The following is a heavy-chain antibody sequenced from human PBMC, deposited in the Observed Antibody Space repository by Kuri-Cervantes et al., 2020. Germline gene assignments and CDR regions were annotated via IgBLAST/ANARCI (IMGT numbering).Heavy chain of an antibody. CDR1: GFTFSSYA. Sequence: GGSLRLSCAASGFTFSSYAMHWVRQAPGKGLEWVAVISYDGSNKYYADSVKGRFTISRDNSKNTLYLQMNSLRAEDTAVYYCARAPGGYYYGMDVWGQGTTVTVSS. D-gene: IGHD3-10*01. J-gene: IGHJ6*02. V-gene: IGHV3-30-3*01. CDR2: ISYDGSNK. CDR3: ARAPGGYYYGMDV.